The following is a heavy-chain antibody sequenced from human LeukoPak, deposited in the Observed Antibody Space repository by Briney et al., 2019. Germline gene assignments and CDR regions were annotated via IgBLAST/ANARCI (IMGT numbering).Heavy chain of an antibody. J-gene: IGHJ6*03. CDR3: ARGCSSTSCPASYYYYMDV. V-gene: IGHV4-4*07. CDR2: IYTSGST. CDR1: GGSISSYY. D-gene: IGHD2-2*01. Sequence: SETLSLTCTVSGGSISSYYWSWIRQPAGKGLEWIGGIYTSGSTNYNPSLKSRVTMSVDTSKNQFSLKLSSVTAADTAVYYCARGCSSTSCPASYYYYMDVWGKGTTVTVSS.